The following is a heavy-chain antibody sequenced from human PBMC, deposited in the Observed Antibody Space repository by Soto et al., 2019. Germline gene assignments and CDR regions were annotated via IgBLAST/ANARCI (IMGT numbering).Heavy chain of an antibody. CDR1: GFTFSTYA. D-gene: IGHD3-3*02. J-gene: IGHJ6*02. CDR2: ISGSGDST. Sequence: GGSLRLSCAASGFTFSTYAMNWVRQAPGKGLEWVSGISGSGDSTYYGDSVRGRFTVSRDISKNTLYLQMNGLRDEDTAIYYCARDKALLVPSLVNSDYYYYAMAFWAQGTTVPVSS. CDR3: ARDKALLVPSLVNSDYYYYAMAF. V-gene: IGHV3-23*01.